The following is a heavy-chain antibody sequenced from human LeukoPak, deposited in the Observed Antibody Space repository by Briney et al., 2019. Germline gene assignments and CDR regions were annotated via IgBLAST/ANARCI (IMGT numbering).Heavy chain of an antibody. CDR1: GFTFSNYW. CDR3: ASRIATAGSVDY. D-gene: IGHD6-13*01. Sequence: PGGSLRLTCAASGFTFSNYWMHWVRQAPGKGLVWVSRISTDGSSTTYADSVKGRFTISRDNSKNTLYLQMNSLRAEDTAVYYCASRIATAGSVDYWGQGTLVTVSS. J-gene: IGHJ4*02. V-gene: IGHV3-74*03. CDR2: ISTDGSST.